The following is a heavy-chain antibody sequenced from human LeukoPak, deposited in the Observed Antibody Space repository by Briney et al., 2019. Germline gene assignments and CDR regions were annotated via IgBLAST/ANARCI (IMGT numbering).Heavy chain of an antibody. CDR3: ARRNGSGSYTVDY. J-gene: IGHJ4*02. D-gene: IGHD3-10*01. CDR2: TNPNSGNT. Sequence: ASVKVSCKASGYTFTSYDINWVRQATGQGLEWMGWTNPNSGNTGNAQKFQGRVTITRNTSISTAYMELSSLRSEDTAVYYCARRNGSGSYTVDYWGQGTLVTVSS. CDR1: GYTFTSYD. V-gene: IGHV1-8*03.